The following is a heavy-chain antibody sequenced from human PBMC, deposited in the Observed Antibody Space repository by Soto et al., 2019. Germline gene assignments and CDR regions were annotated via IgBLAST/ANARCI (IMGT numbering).Heavy chain of an antibody. D-gene: IGHD6-19*01. CDR1: GDSVSSNSAA. J-gene: IGHJ6*02. Sequence: SQTLSLTCAISGDSVSSNSAAWNWIRQSPSRGLEWLGRTYYRSKWYNDYAVSVKSRITINPDTSKNQFSLQLNSVTPGDTAVYYCARGGIAVAGILYYYGMDVWGQGTTVTVSS. V-gene: IGHV6-1*01. CDR2: TYYRSKWYN. CDR3: ARGGIAVAGILYYYGMDV.